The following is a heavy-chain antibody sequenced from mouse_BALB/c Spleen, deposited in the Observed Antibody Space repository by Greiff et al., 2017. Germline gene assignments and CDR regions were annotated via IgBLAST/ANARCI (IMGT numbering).Heavy chain of an antibody. CDR2: IDPANGNT. D-gene: IGHD2-14*01. J-gene: IGHJ3*01. CDR1: GFNIKDTY. Sequence: EVQLQESGAELVKPGASVKLSCTASGFNIKDTYMHWVKQRPEQGLEWIGRIDPANGNTKYDPKFQGKATITADTSSNTAYLQLSSLTSEDTAVYYCARGEYDDPFAYWGQGTLVTVSA. CDR3: ARGEYDDPFAY. V-gene: IGHV14-3*02.